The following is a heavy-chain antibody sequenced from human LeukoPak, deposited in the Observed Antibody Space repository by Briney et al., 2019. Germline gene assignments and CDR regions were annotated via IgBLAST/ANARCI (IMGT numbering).Heavy chain of an antibody. D-gene: IGHD5-18*01. CDR1: GFTFSSYS. V-gene: IGHV3-21*04. CDR3: AKDRYSYAETYYFDY. Sequence: PGGSLRLSCAASGFTFSSYSMNWVRQAPGKGLEWVSSISSSSSYIYYADSVKGRFTISRDNSKNTLYLQMNSLRAEDTAVYYCAKDRYSYAETYYFDYWGQGTLVAVSS. J-gene: IGHJ4*02. CDR2: ISSSSSYI.